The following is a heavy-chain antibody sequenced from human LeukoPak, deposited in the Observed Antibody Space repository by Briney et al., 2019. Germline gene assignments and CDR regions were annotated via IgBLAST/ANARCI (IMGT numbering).Heavy chain of an antibody. CDR2: INHSGST. D-gene: IGHD6-13*01. J-gene: IGHJ4*02. CDR3: ARGSSRILGY. CDR1: GGSFSGYY. Sequence: PSETLSLTCAVYGGSFSGYYWSWIRQPPGKGLEWIGEINHSGSTNYNPSLKSRVTISVDTSKNQFSLKLSSVTAADTAVYYCARGSSRILGYWGQGTLVTVSS. V-gene: IGHV4-34*01.